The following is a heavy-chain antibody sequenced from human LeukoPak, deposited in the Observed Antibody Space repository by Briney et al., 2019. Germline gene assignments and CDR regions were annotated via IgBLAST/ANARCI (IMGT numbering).Heavy chain of an antibody. CDR2: INPNSGGT. D-gene: IGHD7-27*01. CDR1: RYTFTGYY. V-gene: IGHV1-2*02. Sequence: ASVKVSYKASRYTFTGYYMHWVRQAPGQGLEWMGWINPNSGGTNYAQKFQGRVTMTRDTPISTAYMELSRLRSDDTAVYYCARVWGSPNFGAFDIWGQGTMVTVSS. J-gene: IGHJ3*02. CDR3: ARVWGSPNFGAFDI.